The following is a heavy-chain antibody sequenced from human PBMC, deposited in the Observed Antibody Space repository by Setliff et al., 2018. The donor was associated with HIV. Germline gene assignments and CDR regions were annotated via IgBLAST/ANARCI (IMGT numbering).Heavy chain of an antibody. V-gene: IGHV3-15*01. Sequence: PGGSLRLSCAASGFTFSHSWMNWVRQAPGKGLEWVGRIKSKIDGGTADYAAPVKGRFTISRDDSKNTLYLQMNSLKIEDTAMYYCTSRPPNSSSRRFDPWGQGTLVTVSS. CDR3: TSRPPNSSSRRFDP. D-gene: IGHD6-13*01. CDR2: IKSKIDGGTA. CDR1: GFTFSHSW. J-gene: IGHJ5*02.